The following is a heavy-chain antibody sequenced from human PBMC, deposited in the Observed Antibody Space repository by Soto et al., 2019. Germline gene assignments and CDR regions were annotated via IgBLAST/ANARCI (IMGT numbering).Heavy chain of an antibody. V-gene: IGHV3-74*01. CDR2: INSDGSST. D-gene: IGHD6-19*01. CDR3: ARGRIAYSRGKELFDP. CDR1: GFTFSSYW. Sequence: GSLRLSCAASGFTFSSYWMHWVRQAPGKGLVWVSRINSDGSSTSYADSVKGRFTISRDNAKNTLYLQMNSLRAEDTAVYYCARGRIAYSRGKELFDPWGQGTLVTVSS. J-gene: IGHJ5*02.